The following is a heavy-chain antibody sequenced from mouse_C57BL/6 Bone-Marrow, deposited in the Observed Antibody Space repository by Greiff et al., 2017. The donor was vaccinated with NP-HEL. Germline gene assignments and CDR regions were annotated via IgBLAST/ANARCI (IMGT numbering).Heavy chain of an antibody. D-gene: IGHD3-2*02. Sequence: VQLQQPGAELVKPGASVKVSCKASGYTFTSYWMHWVKQRPGQGLEWIGRIHPSDSATNYNQQFKGKATLTVDKSSSTAYMQLSSLTSEDSAVYYCAIQTAQATGFAYWGQGTLVTVSA. CDR2: IHPSDSAT. CDR3: AIQTAQATGFAY. CDR1: GYTFTSYW. V-gene: IGHV1-74*01. J-gene: IGHJ3*01.